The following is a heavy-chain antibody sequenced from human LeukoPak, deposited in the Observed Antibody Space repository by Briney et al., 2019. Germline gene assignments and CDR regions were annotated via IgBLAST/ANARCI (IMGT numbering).Heavy chain of an antibody. J-gene: IGHJ3*02. CDR3: AKGDYGDYEYAFDI. CDR2: ISGSGGST. Sequence: ETLSLTCTVSGASVGSAGYHWSWIRQPPGGGLEWVSAISGSGGSTYYADSVKGRFTISRDNSKNTLYLQMNSLRAEDTAVYYCAKGDYGDYEYAFDIWGQGTMVTVSS. V-gene: IGHV3-23*01. D-gene: IGHD4-17*01. CDR1: GASVGSAGYH.